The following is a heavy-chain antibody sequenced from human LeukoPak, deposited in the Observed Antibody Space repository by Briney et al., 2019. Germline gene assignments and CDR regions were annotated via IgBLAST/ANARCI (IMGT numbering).Heavy chain of an antibody. J-gene: IGHJ4*02. CDR2: IHTSGSA. Sequence: PSDTLSLTCTVSGSSFNSYYWSWIRHPAGKGLECIVRIHTSGSADYSPSLQSRVTISVAMSKKEFSLKLTSVTAADTADYYCARDIVYLIDEDYGWGQGTLVTVSS. CDR3: ARDIVYLIDEDYG. V-gene: IGHV4-4*07. D-gene: IGHD4-17*01. CDR1: GSSFNSYY.